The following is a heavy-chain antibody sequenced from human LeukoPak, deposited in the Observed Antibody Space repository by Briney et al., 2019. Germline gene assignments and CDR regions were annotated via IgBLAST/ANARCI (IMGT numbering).Heavy chain of an antibody. CDR1: GFTFSSYA. V-gene: IGHV3-23*01. J-gene: IGHJ4*02. D-gene: IGHD6-19*01. CDR3: AKDPKDSSSGWYYFDY. CDR2: ISGSGGST. Sequence: PGGSLRLSCAASGFTFSSYAMSWVRQAPGKGLEWVSAISGSGGSTYYADSVNGRFTISRDNSKNTLYLQMNSLRAEDTAVYYCAKDPKDSSSGWYYFDYGGQGTLVTVSS.